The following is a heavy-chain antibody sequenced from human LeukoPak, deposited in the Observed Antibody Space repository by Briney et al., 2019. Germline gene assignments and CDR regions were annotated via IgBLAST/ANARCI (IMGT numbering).Heavy chain of an antibody. Sequence: PSETLSLTCTVSGGSINSYYWSWIRQTPEKGLEWIAYIYDSGSTNYNPSLKSRVSLSVDTSKNPFSLKLISVTAADTAVYYCARAPPITKPGSHAFDLWGQGTMVTISA. CDR2: IYDSGST. J-gene: IGHJ3*01. CDR1: GGSINSYY. D-gene: IGHD2-15*01. V-gene: IGHV4-59*01. CDR3: ARAPPITKPGSHAFDL.